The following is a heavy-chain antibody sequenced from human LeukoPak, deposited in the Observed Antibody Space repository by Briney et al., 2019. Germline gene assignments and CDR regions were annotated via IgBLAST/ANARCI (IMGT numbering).Heavy chain of an antibody. CDR3: AKVWMDIVATSLTDY. Sequence: GGSLRLSCAASGFTFSSYAMSWVRQAPGKGLEWVSAISGSGGSTYYADSVKGRFTISRDNSKNTLYLQMNSLRAEDTAVYYCAKVWMDIVATSLTDYWGQGTLVTVYS. V-gene: IGHV3-23*01. D-gene: IGHD5-12*01. CDR2: ISGSGGST. J-gene: IGHJ4*02. CDR1: GFTFSSYA.